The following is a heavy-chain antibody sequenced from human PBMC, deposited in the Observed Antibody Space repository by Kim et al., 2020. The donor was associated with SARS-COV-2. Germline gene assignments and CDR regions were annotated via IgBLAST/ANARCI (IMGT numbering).Heavy chain of an antibody. Sequence: GGSLRLSCAASGFTFSSYSMNWVRQAPGKGLECVSSTSSSSSYIYYADSVKGRFTISRDNAKNSLYLQMNSLRAEDTSVYYCARDRARATVTTWTGYFALWGRGTLFTVSS. CDR3: ARDRARATVTTWTGYFAL. V-gene: IGHV3-21*01. D-gene: IGHD4-17*01. CDR1: GFTFSSYS. CDR2: TSSSSSYI. J-gene: IGHJ2*01.